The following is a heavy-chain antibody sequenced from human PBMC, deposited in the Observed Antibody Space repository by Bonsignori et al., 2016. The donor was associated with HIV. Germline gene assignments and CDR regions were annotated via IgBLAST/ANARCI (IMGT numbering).Heavy chain of an antibody. CDR3: AKDEAVWEAARPNWFDP. J-gene: IGHJ5*02. D-gene: IGHD6-6*01. V-gene: IGHV3-23*01. CDR2: ISGSGGST. Sequence: VRQAPGKGLEWVSAISGSGGSTYYADSVKGRFTISRDNSKNTLYLQMNSLRAEDTAVYYCAKDEAVWEAARPNWFDPWGQGTLVTVSS.